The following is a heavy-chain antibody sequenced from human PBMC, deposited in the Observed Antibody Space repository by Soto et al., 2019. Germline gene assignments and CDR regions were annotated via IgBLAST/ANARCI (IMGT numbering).Heavy chain of an antibody. D-gene: IGHD3-10*01. CDR1: GGSISRSTYY. Sequence: PSETLSLTCTVSGGSISRSTYYWTWIRQHPGKGLEWIGNIYYSGSTNYNPSLKSRVIISVDTSKNQFSLKLSSVTAADTAVYYCAAMMDYYDSGSYYKGLYYFDYWGQGTLVTVSS. V-gene: IGHV4-31*03. CDR3: AAMMDYYDSGSYYKGLYYFDY. J-gene: IGHJ4*02. CDR2: IYYSGST.